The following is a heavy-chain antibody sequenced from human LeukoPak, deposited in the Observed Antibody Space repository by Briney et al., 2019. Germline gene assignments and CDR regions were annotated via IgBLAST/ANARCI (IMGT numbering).Heavy chain of an antibody. CDR3: ARVGICSSTSCYRWDAFDI. V-gene: IGHV1-46*01. D-gene: IGHD2-2*02. J-gene: IGHJ3*02. CDR2: INPSGGST. CDR1: GYTFTSYY. Sequence: ASVKVSCKASGYTFTSYYMHWVRQAPGQGLEWMGIINPSGGSTSYAQKFQGRVTMTRDMSTSTVYMELSSLRSEDTAVYYCARVGICSSTSCYRWDAFDIWGQGTMVTVSS.